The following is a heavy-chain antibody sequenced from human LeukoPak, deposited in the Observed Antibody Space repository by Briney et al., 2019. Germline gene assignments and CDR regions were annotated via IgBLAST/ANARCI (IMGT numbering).Heavy chain of an antibody. V-gene: IGHV3-30*02. Sequence: PGGSLRLSCAASGFTFSSYGMHWVRQAPGKGLEWVAFIRYDGSNKYYADSVKGRFTISRDNSKNTLYLQMNSLRAEDTAVYYCAKGGDSSGYGADYWGQGTLVTVSS. CDR1: GFTFSSYG. CDR3: AKGGDSSGYGADY. J-gene: IGHJ4*02. D-gene: IGHD3-22*01. CDR2: IRYDGSNK.